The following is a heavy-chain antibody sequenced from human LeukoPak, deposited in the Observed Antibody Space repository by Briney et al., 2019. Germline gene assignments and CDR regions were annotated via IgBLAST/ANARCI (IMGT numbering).Heavy chain of an antibody. J-gene: IGHJ5*02. D-gene: IGHD1-26*01. CDR1: GFTFSTFT. Sequence: KPGGSLRLSCVVSGFTFSTFTMNWVRQAPGKGLEWVSCISSSSSYIYYADSVKGRFTISRDNAKNSLYLQMNSLRAEDTAVYYCARVSSYSGSPKWFDPWGQGTLVTVSS. V-gene: IGHV3-21*04. CDR3: ARVSSYSGSPKWFDP. CDR2: ISSSSSYI.